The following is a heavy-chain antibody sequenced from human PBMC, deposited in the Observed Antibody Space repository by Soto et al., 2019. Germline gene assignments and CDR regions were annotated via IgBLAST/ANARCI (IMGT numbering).Heavy chain of an antibody. CDR3: AKDLYSYGYLGPFDP. Sequence: AVRISSAARGFKDSIYARSSVHQTPMKGLEWVSAISGSGGSKYYADSVKGRFTISRDNSKNTLYLQMNSLRAEDTAVYYCAKDLYSYGYLGPFDPWGHGNLVTGSS. J-gene: IGHJ5*02. V-gene: IGHV3-23*01. D-gene: IGHD5-18*01. CDR2: ISGSGGSK. CDR1: GFKDSIYA.